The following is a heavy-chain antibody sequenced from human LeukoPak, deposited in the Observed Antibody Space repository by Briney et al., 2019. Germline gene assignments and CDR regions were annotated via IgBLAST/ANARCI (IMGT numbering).Heavy chain of an antibody. CDR2: INAGNGNT. Sequence: ASVKVSCKASGYTFTSYAMHWVRQAPGQRLEWMGWINAGNGNTKYSQKFQGRVTITRDTSASTAYMELSSLRSEDTAVYYCARGRYYYDSSGYYPYYGMDVWGQGTTVTVSS. CDR3: ARGRYYYDSSGYYPYYGMDV. D-gene: IGHD3-22*01. V-gene: IGHV1-3*01. CDR1: GYTFTSYA. J-gene: IGHJ6*02.